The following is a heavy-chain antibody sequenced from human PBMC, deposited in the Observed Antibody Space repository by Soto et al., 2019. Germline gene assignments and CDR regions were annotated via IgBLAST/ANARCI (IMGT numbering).Heavy chain of an antibody. J-gene: IGHJ6*02. CDR1: GCTFSSYA. CDR3: ALPPRTGYQYGMDV. CDR2: IIPIFDTP. Sequence: SVKVSCKASGCTFSSYAISWVRQAPEQGLEWMGGIIPIFDTPNYAQKFQGRVTITADESTSTAYMELTSLRSDDTAVYYCALPPRTGYQYGMDVWGQGTTVTVSS. V-gene: IGHV1-69*13.